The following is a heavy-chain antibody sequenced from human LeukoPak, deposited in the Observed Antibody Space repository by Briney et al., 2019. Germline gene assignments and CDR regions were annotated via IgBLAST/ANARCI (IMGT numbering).Heavy chain of an antibody. Sequence: PSETLSLTCTVSGGSISSSSYYWGWIRQPPGKGLEWIGRIYYSGSTYYNPSLKSRVTISVDTSKNQFSLKLRSVTAADTAVYYCARPVPSRLGWFDPWGQGTLVTVSS. CDR2: IYYSGST. CDR1: GGSISSSSYY. V-gene: IGHV4-39*01. D-gene: IGHD1-1*01. CDR3: ARPVPSRLGWFDP. J-gene: IGHJ5*02.